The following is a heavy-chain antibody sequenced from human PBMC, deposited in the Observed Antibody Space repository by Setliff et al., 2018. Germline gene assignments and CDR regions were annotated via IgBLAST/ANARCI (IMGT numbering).Heavy chain of an antibody. J-gene: IGHJ4*02. CDR2: INHSGST. CDR3: ARGPDNYYGTQYFDY. CDR1: GGSFSTYY. Sequence: SETLSLTCAVYGGSFSTYYCIWIRQPPGKGLEWIGEINHSGSTNYNPSLKSRVTISVDRSKNQFSLKLSSVTAADTAMFYCARGPDNYYGTQYFDYWGQGMLVTVSS. V-gene: IGHV4-34*01. D-gene: IGHD3-10*01.